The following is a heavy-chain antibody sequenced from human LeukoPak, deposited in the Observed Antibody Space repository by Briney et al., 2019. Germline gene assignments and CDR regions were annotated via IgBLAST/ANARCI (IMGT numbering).Heavy chain of an antibody. CDR3: ARGSLRYFDWLSPLDAFDI. CDR1: GDSISSANW. CDR2: IYHSGTT. J-gene: IGHJ3*02. V-gene: IGHV4-4*02. D-gene: IGHD3-9*01. Sequence: PSGTLSLTCAVSGDSISSANWWSWVRQPPGKGLEWIGEIYHSGTTNYNPSLKSRVTILVDKSKNQFSLKLSSVTAADTAVYYCARGSLRYFDWLSPLDAFDIWGQGTMVTVSS.